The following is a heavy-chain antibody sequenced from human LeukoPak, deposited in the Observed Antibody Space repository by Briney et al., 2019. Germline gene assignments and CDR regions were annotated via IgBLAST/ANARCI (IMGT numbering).Heavy chain of an antibody. V-gene: IGHV4-34*01. D-gene: IGHD5-18*01. J-gene: IGHJ6*03. Sequence: SETLSLTCAVYGGSFSGYYWSWIRQPPGKGLEWIGEINHSGSTNYNPSLKSRVTISVDTSKNQFSLKLSSVTAADTAVYYCARSPVSSYGLYYYYYMDVWGKGTTVAVSS. CDR2: INHSGST. CDR1: GGSFSGYY. CDR3: ARSPVSSYGLYYYYYMDV.